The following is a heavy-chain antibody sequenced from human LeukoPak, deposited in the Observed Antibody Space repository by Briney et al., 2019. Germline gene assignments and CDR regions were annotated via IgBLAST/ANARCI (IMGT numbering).Heavy chain of an antibody. CDR3: ARDRGRFDY. CDR2: ISSSGSTI. Sequence: GGSLRLSCAASGFTFSSYEMNWVRQAPGKGLEWVSYISSSGSTIYYADSVKGRFTISRDNAKNTLYLQMNSLRAEDTAVYYCARDRGRFDYWGQGTLVTVSS. J-gene: IGHJ4*02. CDR1: GFTFSSYE. V-gene: IGHV3-48*03.